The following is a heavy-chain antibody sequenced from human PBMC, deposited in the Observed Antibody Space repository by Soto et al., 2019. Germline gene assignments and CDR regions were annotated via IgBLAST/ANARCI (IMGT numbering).Heavy chain of an antibody. CDR1: DFTFRTFA. CDR2: ISYDGAKK. D-gene: IGHD2-2*01. J-gene: IGHJ6*02. V-gene: IGHV3-30*18. CDR3: AKAKLFSTHQPYYCAMDV. Sequence: QVQLVESGGGVVQPGRPLRLSCAASDFTFRTFAMHWVRQAPGKGVEWVAVISYDGAKKYYTDSVKGRFTISRGNSKTTLYLQMNSLKPEDTAVYYCAKAKLFSTHQPYYCAMDVWGQGTRVTVSS.